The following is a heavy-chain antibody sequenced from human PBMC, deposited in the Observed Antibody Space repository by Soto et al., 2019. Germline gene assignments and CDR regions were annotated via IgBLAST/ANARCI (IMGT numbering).Heavy chain of an antibody. CDR1: GFTFSDYY. D-gene: IGHD2-2*01. CDR3: ARDDCRSTTCPNYGMDV. V-gene: IGHV3-11*01. J-gene: IGHJ6*02. CDR2: ISSSGSTT. Sequence: GSLRLSCAASGFTFSDYYMSGIRQAPGEGLEWVSCISSSGSTTYYADSVKGRFTISRDNAKNSLSLQMNSLRAEDTAVYYCARDDCRSTTCPNYGMDVWGQGTTVTVSS.